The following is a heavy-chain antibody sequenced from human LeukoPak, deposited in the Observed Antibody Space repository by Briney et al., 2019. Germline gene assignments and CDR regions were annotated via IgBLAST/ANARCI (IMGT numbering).Heavy chain of an antibody. CDR1: GGSISSYY. CDR3: ARGGYYGASISKWCDP. Sequence: SETLSLTCTVSGGSISSYYWSWIRQPPGKGLEWIGYIYYSGSTNYNPSLKSRVTISVDTSKNQFSLKLTSVTAADTAVYFCARGGYYGASISKWCDPWGQGTQVIVSP. D-gene: IGHD3-10*01. CDR2: IYYSGST. J-gene: IGHJ5*02. V-gene: IGHV4-59*01.